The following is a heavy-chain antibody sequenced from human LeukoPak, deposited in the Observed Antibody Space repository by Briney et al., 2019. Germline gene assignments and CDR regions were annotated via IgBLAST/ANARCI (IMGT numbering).Heavy chain of an antibody. V-gene: IGHV3-43*01. CDR1: GFTFDVYT. D-gene: IGHD3-22*01. Sequence: GGSLRLSCAASGFTFDVYTMHWVRQVPGKGLEWVSLIGWDGSSTSYADSMKGRFTISRDNSKNSLYLQMNSLRTEDTALYYCAKGSTDYDSSNYYLGYWGQGTLVTVSS. J-gene: IGHJ4*02. CDR2: IGWDGSST. CDR3: AKGSTDYDSSNYYLGY.